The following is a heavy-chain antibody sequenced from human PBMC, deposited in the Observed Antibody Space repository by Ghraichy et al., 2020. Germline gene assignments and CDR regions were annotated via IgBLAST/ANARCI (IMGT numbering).Heavy chain of an antibody. V-gene: IGHV3-30-3*01. CDR1: GFTFSSYA. Sequence: GESLNISCAASGFTFSSYAMHWVRQAPGKGLEWVAVISYDGSNKYYADSVKGRFTISRDNSKNTLYLQMNSLRAEDTAVYYCARGRIVPAAMGPDYWGQGTLVTVSS. CDR2: ISYDGSNK. CDR3: ARGRIVPAAMGPDY. D-gene: IGHD2-2*01. J-gene: IGHJ4*02.